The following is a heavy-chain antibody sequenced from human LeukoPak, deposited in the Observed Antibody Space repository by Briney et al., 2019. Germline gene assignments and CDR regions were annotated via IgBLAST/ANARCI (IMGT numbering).Heavy chain of an antibody. CDR3: ARDLDILTAYYSCY. CDR2: ISAYNGNT. Sequence: GASVRVSCKPSGYTFTTYGISWVRQAPGQGLEWMGWISAYNGNTDYAQEFQGRVTMTTDTSTSTAYMELRSLRSDDTAVYYCARDLDILTAYYSCYWGQGTLVTVSS. V-gene: IGHV1-18*04. D-gene: IGHD3-9*01. J-gene: IGHJ4*02. CDR1: GYTFTTYG.